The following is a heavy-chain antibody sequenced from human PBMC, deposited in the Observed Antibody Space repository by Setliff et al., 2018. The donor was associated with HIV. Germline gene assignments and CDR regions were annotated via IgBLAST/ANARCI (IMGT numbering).Heavy chain of an antibody. CDR2: INHRGST. J-gene: IGHJ4*02. V-gene: IGHV4-34*01. D-gene: IGHD6-19*01. CDR3: ARGVRDNSGWSSYYFDY. Sequence: PSETLSLTCAVYGGSLSGYYWSWIRQAPGKGLEWIGEINHRGSTNYNPSLESRVTTSVDTSKKQFSLRLTSVTAADTAVYYCARGVRDNSGWSSYYFDYWGQGTLVTVSS. CDR1: GGSLSGYY.